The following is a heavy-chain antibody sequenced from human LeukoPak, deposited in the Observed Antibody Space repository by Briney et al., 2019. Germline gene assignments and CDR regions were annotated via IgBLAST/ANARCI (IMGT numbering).Heavy chain of an antibody. Sequence: AGGSLRLSCAASGFTFSSYSMNWVRQAPGKGLEWVSYISSSSSTIYYADSVKGRFTISRDNAKNSLYLQMNSLRAEDTAVYYCARDSKGWYYYDSSGYTDYWGQGTLVTVSS. CDR2: ISSSSSTI. CDR3: ARDSKGWYYYDSSGYTDY. V-gene: IGHV3-48*01. J-gene: IGHJ4*02. D-gene: IGHD3-22*01. CDR1: GFTFSSYS.